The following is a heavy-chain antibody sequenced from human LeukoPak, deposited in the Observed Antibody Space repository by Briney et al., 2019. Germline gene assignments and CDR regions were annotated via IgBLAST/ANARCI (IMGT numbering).Heavy chain of an antibody. CDR1: GGSISSYY. CDR3: ARLLDEMATIKKAYYYYGMDV. V-gene: IGHV4-59*08. Sequence: KTSETLSLTCTVSGGSISSYYWNWIRQPPGKGLEWIGYIYYSGSTNYNTSLKSRVTISVDTSKNQFSLKLSSVTAADTAVYDCARLLDEMATIKKAYYYYGMDVWGQGTTVTVSS. D-gene: IGHD5-24*01. CDR2: IYYSGST. J-gene: IGHJ6*02.